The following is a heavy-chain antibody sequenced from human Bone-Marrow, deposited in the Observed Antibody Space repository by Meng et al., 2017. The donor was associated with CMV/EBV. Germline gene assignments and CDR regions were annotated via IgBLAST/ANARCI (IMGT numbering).Heavy chain of an antibody. CDR1: GYSISSGYY. V-gene: IGHV4-38-2*02. Sequence: SETLSLTCTVSGYSISSGYYWGWIRQPPGKGLEWIGNIYFSGSTYYNPSLQSRVTISVDTSKTKFSLTLTSVTAADTAVYYCARMQWLAYYFDHWGQGTLVTVSS. J-gene: IGHJ4*02. CDR3: ARMQWLAYYFDH. D-gene: IGHD6-19*01. CDR2: IYFSGST.